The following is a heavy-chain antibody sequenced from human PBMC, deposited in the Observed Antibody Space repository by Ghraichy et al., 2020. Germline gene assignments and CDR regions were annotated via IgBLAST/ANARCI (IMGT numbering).Heavy chain of an antibody. Sequence: GGSLRLSCAASGFTFSSFEMNWVRQAPGKGLEWLSYITNNGNNIFYADSVKGRFTISRDNAKDSLYLQMNSLRVEDTAIYYCARVISSLPYNFLSSRNDAFDLWGQGTMVTVSS. V-gene: IGHV3-48*03. CDR1: GFTFSSFE. CDR2: ITNNGNNI. D-gene: IGHD5-24*01. CDR3: ARVISSLPYNFLSSRNDAFDL. J-gene: IGHJ3*01.